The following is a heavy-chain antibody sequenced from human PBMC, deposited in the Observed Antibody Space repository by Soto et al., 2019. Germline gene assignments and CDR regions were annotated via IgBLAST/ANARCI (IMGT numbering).Heavy chain of an antibody. CDR2: LNIAGTI. V-gene: IGHV4-4*07. CDR3: ARDRGEYTSSWFWYFSH. D-gene: IGHD6-13*01. Sequence: SETLSLTCSVSGASISSFNWNCFRHPAFKGPEWVGRLNIAGTINYNPSLKSRITMSMDTSKNQISLHLRSVTAADTAIYYCARDRGEYTSSWFWYFSHWGHGTLVTVSS. J-gene: IGHJ2*01. CDR1: GASISSFN.